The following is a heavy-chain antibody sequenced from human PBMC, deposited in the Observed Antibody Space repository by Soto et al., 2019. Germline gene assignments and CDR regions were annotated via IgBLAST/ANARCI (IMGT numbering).Heavy chain of an antibody. D-gene: IGHD5-18*01. V-gene: IGHV4-4*07. Sequence: QVQLQESGPGLVTASETLTLTCTISGGSINNYYWTWVRQPPGKGLEWIGRIDPSGRAHYNPSLQSRVHLSVDVSKKQFSLRVNAVTATDTAIYFCARDYDVNTALNYWYFDLWGRGTLVTVSS. CDR1: GGSINNYY. J-gene: IGHJ2*01. CDR3: ARDYDVNTALNYWYFDL. CDR2: IDPSGRA.